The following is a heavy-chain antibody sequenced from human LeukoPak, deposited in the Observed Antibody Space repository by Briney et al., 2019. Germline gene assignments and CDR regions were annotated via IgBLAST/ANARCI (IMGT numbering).Heavy chain of an antibody. J-gene: IGHJ6*03. CDR1: GFTFDDYA. V-gene: IGHV3-9*01. CDR2: ISWNSGSI. Sequence: GGSLRLSCAASGFTFDDYAMHWVRQAPGKGLEWVSGISWNSGSIGYADSVKGRFTISRDNAKNSLYLQMNSLRAEDTAVYYCARDYTYYDFWSGYSPESYYMDVWGKGTTVTVSS. D-gene: IGHD3-3*01. CDR3: ARDYTYYDFWSGYSPESYYMDV.